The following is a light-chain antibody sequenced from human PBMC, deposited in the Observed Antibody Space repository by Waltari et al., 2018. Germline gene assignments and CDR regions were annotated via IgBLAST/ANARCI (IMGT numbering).Light chain of an antibody. CDR2: DVS. CDR1: SSAVGGYNY. Sequence: QSALTQPASVSGSPGQSITISCTGTSSAVGGYNYVSWYQQHPGKAPKLMIFDVSNRPSGVSNRFSGSKSGNTASLTISGLQAEDEADYYCSSYISSSTLEVFGGGTRLTVL. V-gene: IGLV2-14*03. CDR3: SSYISSSTLEV. J-gene: IGLJ3*02.